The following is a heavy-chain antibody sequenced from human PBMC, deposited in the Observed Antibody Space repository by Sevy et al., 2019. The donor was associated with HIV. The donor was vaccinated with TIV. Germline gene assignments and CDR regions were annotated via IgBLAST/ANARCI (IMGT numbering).Heavy chain of an antibody. V-gene: IGHV3-30*18. D-gene: IGHD3-10*01. CDR2: ISYDGSNK. Sequence: GGSLRLSCAASGFTFSSYGMHWVRQAPGKGLEWVAVISYDGSNKYYADSVKGRFTISRDNSKNTLYLQMNSLRAEDTAVYYCAKEMVQGVFDYWGQGTLVTVSS. CDR3: AKEMVQGVFDY. CDR1: GFTFSSYG. J-gene: IGHJ4*02.